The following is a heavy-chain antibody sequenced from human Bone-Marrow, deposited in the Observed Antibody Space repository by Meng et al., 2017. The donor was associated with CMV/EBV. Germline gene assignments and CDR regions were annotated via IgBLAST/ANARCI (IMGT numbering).Heavy chain of an antibody. CDR2: IKQDGSEK. V-gene: IGHV3-7*01. D-gene: IGHD3-3*01. J-gene: IGHJ6*02. CDR1: GLTFSRYW. CDR3: ARILRGDFWSGYYYYYYYGMDV. Sequence: GESLKISCAASGLTFSRYWMTWVRQAPGKGLEWVANIKQDGSEKYYVDSVKGRFTISRDNAKKSLNLQMNSLRAEDTAVYYCARILRGDFWSGYYYYYYYGMDVWGRGTTVTVSS.